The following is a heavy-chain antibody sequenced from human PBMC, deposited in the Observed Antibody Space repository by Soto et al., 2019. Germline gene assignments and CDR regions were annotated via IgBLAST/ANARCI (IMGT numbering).Heavy chain of an antibody. CDR3: ARGGSTYSSSWFGNFDY. D-gene: IGHD6-13*01. J-gene: IGHJ4*02. CDR1: GFTFSSYD. V-gene: IGHV3-13*01. CDR2: IGTAGDT. Sequence: EVQLVESGGGLVQPGGSLRLSCAASGFTFSSYDMHWVRQATGKGLEWVSAIGTAGDTYYPGSVKGRFTISRENAKNSLYLQMNSLRAGDTAVYYCARGGSTYSSSWFGNFDYWGQGTLVIVSS.